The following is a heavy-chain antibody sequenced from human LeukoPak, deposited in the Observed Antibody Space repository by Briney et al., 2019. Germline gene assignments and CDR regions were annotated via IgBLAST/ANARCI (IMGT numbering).Heavy chain of an antibody. D-gene: IGHD2-15*01. V-gene: IGHV3-53*01. CDR3: ARGSDCSGGSCYSYWYFDL. Sequence: TGGSLRLSCAASGFTVSDTYMAWVRQAPGKGLEWVSLIYRGDSTCYADSVKGRFTISRDNAKNTLYLQMNSLRAEDTAMYYCARGSDCSGGSCYSYWYFDLWGRGTLVTVSS. J-gene: IGHJ2*01. CDR1: GFTVSDTY. CDR2: IYRGDST.